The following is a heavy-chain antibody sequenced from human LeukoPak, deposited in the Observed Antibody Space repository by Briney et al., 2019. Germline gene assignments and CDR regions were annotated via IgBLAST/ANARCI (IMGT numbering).Heavy chain of an antibody. J-gene: IGHJ4*02. CDR1: GGSISGYY. CDR2: IFYSGST. CDR3: ASERRGYYSFFAY. Sequence: SETLSLTCSVSGGSISGYYWSWIRQPPGKGLEWIGYIFYSGSTNYNPSLMSRVTISVDTSKNQFSLKLTSVTAADTAVYYCASERRGYYSFFAYWGQGTLVTVSS. V-gene: IGHV4-59*01. D-gene: IGHD3-3*01.